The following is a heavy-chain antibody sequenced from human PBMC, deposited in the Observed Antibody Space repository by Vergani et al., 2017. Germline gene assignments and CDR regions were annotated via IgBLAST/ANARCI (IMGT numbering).Heavy chain of an antibody. J-gene: IGHJ6*03. V-gene: IGHV4-30-4*08. CDR1: GGSISSGGYY. CDR2: IYHTGTT. Sequence: QVQMQESGPGLVKPSQTLSLTCTVSGGSISSGGYYWSWIRQHPGKGLEWIGYIYHTGTTYYNPSLKSRVTISIDTSKNQFSLKVNSVPAADTAVYYCASAAGGSFTGGYHYYYMDVWGEGTTVTVSS. CDR3: ASAAGGSFTGGYHYYYMDV. D-gene: IGHD1-26*01.